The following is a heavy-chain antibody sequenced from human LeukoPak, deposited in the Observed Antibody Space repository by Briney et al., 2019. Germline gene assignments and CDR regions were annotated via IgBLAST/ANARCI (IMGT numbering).Heavy chain of an antibody. V-gene: IGHV4-59*08. Sequence: PSETLSLTCTVSGGSISSYCWSWIRQPPGKGLEWIGYIYYSGSTNYNPSLKSRVTISVDTSKNQFSLKLSSVAAADTAVYYCARHLELGSYGSGSYFSWYYGMDVWGQGTTVTVSS. CDR3: ARHLELGSYGSGSYFSWYYGMDV. CDR2: IYYSGST. D-gene: IGHD3-10*01. J-gene: IGHJ6*02. CDR1: GGSISSYC.